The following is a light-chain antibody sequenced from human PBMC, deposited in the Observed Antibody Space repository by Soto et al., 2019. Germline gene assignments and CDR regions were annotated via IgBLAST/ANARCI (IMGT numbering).Light chain of an antibody. CDR3: TSYSITSALEV. CDR2: DVS. Sequence: QSALTQPASVSGSPGQSITISCTGTRSDVGDYNLVSWYQQHPGKAPKLIIFDVSDRPSGVSDRFSGSKSGNTASLTISGLQAEDEADYSCTSYSITSALEVFGGGTKLTVL. V-gene: IGLV2-14*03. J-gene: IGLJ3*02. CDR1: RSDVGDYNL.